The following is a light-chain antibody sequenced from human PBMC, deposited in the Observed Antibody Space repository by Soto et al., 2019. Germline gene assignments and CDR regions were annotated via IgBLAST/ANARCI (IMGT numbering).Light chain of an antibody. V-gene: IGLV1-44*01. Sequence: QSVLTQPPSASATPGQRVTISCSGGSSNIGSNTVNWYQQLPGTAPKLLIHSNNQRPSGVPDRFSGSKSGTSASLAISGHQSEEEADYYCAAWDDILNGVVFGGGTKLTVL. CDR1: SSNIGSNT. CDR3: AAWDDILNGVV. CDR2: SNN. J-gene: IGLJ2*01.